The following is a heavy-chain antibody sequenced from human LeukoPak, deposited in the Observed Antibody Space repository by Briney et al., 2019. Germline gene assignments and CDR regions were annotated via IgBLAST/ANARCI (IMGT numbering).Heavy chain of an antibody. V-gene: IGHV3-21*01. D-gene: IGHD3-10*02. J-gene: IGHJ6*04. CDR3: AELGITMIGGV. Sequence: GGALRLSCVASGFTFIRYSMNWVGPAPGRGVEWVSSISISSKHIYYADSVKGRFTISRDNAKNSLYLQMNSLRAEDTAVYYCAELGITMIGGVWGKGTTVTISS. CDR1: GFTFIRYS. CDR2: ISISSKHI.